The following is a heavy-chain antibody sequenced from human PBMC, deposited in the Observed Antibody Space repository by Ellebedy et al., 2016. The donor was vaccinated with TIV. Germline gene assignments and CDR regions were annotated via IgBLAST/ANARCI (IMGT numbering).Heavy chain of an antibody. CDR1: GYTFSNYF. CDR2: INPSGGST. V-gene: IGHV1-46*04. J-gene: IGHJ4*02. Sequence: AASVKVSCKASGYTFSNYFMHWVRQAPGQGLEWMGIINPSGGSTTYAQNLQGRVNMTRDTSTTTVYMELSSLRSEDTAVYYCARARSSGWLHTPDYWGQGTLVIVSS. CDR3: ARARSSGWLHTPDY. D-gene: IGHD6-19*01.